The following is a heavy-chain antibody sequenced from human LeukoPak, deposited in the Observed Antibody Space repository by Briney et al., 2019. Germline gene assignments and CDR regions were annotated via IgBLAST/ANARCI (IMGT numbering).Heavy chain of an antibody. CDR1: GFNFSSFV. Sequence: GRSLRLSCAASGFNFSSFVMHWVRQAPGKGLEWVAVIWYDGSNKYYADSVKGRFTISRDNSKNTLYLQMNSLRAEDTAVYYCARGPSSYPKCFDYWGQGTLVTVSS. V-gene: IGHV3-33*01. CDR2: IWYDGSNK. J-gene: IGHJ4*02. CDR3: ARGPSSYPKCFDY.